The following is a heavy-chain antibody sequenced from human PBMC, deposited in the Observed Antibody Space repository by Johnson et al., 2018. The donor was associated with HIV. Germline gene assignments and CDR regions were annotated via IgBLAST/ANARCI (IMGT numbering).Heavy chain of an antibody. J-gene: IGHJ3*01. V-gene: IGHV3-33*06. CDR3: AKERDSGGYFDAFDL. Sequence: QVQLVESGGGVVQPGRSLRLSCAASGFTFNSYGMHWVRQAPGKGLEWVAVIWYDGSNKYSADSVQGRLTISRDNSKNTLYLQMNSLRAEDTDVYYCAKERDSGGYFDAFDLWGQGTMVTVSS. CDR2: IWYDGSNK. CDR1: GFTFNSYG. D-gene: IGHD1-26*01.